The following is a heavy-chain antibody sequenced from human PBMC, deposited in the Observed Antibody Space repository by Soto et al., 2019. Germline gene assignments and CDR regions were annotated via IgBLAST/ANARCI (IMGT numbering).Heavy chain of an antibody. CDR2: IWHDGSTR. D-gene: IGHD3-10*01. J-gene: IGHJ4*02. CDR3: ARDGYYGSGSYFLY. CDR1: GFAFSSYG. V-gene: IGHV3-33*01. Sequence: PGGSLRLSCAASGFAFSSYGMHWVRQAPGKGLEWVAVIWHDGSTRYYADSVKGRLTISRDNSRNTLLLQMNSLRAEDTAVYYCARDGYYGSGSYFLYWGQGT.